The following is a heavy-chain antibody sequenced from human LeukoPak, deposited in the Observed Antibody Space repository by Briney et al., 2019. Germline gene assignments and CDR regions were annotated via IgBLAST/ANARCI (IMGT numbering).Heavy chain of an antibody. CDR2: INPNSGGT. V-gene: IGHV1-2*02. Sequence: GASVKVSCKASGYTFTGYYMHWVRQAPGQGLEWMGWINPNSGGTNYAQKLQGRVTMTTDTSTSTAYMELRSLRSDDTAVYYCARDQGAYGSGSYYNREPGNWFDPWGQGTLVTVSS. CDR3: ARDQGAYGSGSYYNREPGNWFDP. J-gene: IGHJ5*02. D-gene: IGHD3-10*01. CDR1: GYTFTGYY.